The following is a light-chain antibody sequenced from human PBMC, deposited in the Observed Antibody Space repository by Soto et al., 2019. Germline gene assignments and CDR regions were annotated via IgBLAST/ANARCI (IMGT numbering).Light chain of an antibody. J-gene: IGLJ3*02. CDR3: SSYTSRSTWV. V-gene: IGLV2-14*01. Sequence: QSALTQPASVSGSPGQSITISCTGTSSDVGDYNYVSWYQQHPGKAPKLMIYEVSNRPSGISNRFSGSKSGNTASLTISGLQAEDEAHYYCSSYTSRSTWVFGGGTKVTVL. CDR1: SSDVGDYNY. CDR2: EVS.